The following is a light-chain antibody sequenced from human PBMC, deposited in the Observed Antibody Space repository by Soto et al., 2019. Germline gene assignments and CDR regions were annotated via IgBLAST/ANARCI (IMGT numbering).Light chain of an antibody. CDR2: LNSDGSH. Sequence: QLVLTQSPSASASLGASVKLTCTLRRGHSNYAIAWHQQQPEKGPRYLMKLNSDGSHIKGDGIPDRFSGSSSGAERYLTISSLQSEDEADYYCQTWGTGFQVFGTGTKLTVL. J-gene: IGLJ1*01. CDR3: QTWGTGFQV. CDR1: RGHSNYA. V-gene: IGLV4-69*01.